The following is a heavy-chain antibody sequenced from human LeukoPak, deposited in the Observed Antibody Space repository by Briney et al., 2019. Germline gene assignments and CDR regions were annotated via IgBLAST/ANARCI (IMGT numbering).Heavy chain of an antibody. CDR3: ARHLKLAYRGGDCPGWFDP. D-gene: IGHD2-21*02. J-gene: IGHJ5*02. Sequence: SGGSLRLSCAASGFTVSSNYMSWVRQAPGKGLEWVSVIYSGGSTYYADSVKGRFTISRDNSKNTLYLQMNSLRAEDTAVYYCARHLKLAYRGGDCPGWFDPWGQGTLVTVSS. CDR2: IYSGGST. V-gene: IGHV3-53*01. CDR1: GFTVSSNY.